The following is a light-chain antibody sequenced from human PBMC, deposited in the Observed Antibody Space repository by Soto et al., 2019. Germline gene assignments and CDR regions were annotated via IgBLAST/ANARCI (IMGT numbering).Light chain of an antibody. CDR2: EAS. CDR1: LSISSW. CDR3: QQYDRFPYS. Sequence: DIQMNQSPSTLSASVGDPVSITCRSSLSISSWLAWYQQKPGKAPKLLIDEASNLKREVPSRFSGSGSGTDSTLTTNGLQPDDFAPYYCQQYDRFPYSFGPGTRLEI. V-gene: IGKV1-5*03. J-gene: IGKJ2*01.